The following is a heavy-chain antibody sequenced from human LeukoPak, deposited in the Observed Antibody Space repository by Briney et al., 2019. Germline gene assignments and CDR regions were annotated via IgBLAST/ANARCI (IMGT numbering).Heavy chain of an antibody. J-gene: IGHJ4*02. CDR3: ARARGGFRPYYFDY. Sequence: PGGSLRLSWAASGFSFSSYAMHWVRQTPGKGLEYVSAISSNGGSTYYANSVKDRFTISRDDSKNALYLQMGSLRAEDMAVYYCARARGGFRPYYFDYWGQGTLVTVSS. D-gene: IGHD1-26*01. CDR1: GFSFSSYA. V-gene: IGHV3-64*01. CDR2: ISSNGGST.